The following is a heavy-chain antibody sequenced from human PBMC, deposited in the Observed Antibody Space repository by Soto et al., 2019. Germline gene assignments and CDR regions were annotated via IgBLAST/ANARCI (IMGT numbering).Heavy chain of an antibody. Sequence: GGSLRLSCAASGFTFTDAWMGWVRQAPGKGLEWVGRIKSRTHGGTADFPAPVKGRFSISRDDSKSILYLQMSSLQTEDTAVYHCTSDVGHMSLPLFSSWGQGTLVTVSS. D-gene: IGHD1-26*01. CDR1: GFTFTDAW. J-gene: IGHJ5*02. V-gene: IGHV3-15*01. CDR2: IKSRTHGGTA. CDR3: TSDVGHMSLPLFSS.